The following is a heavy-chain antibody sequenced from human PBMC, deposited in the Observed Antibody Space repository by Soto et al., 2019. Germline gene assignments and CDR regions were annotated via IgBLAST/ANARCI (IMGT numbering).Heavy chain of an antibody. Sequence: QVQLVQSGAEVKKPGSSVRVSCTASGDTFNFYTISWVRQVPGQGPEWMGRIIPMLGMSNYAQKFQGRVTIMADKSTSTVYMNLSGLTSEDTAVYYCATNYGSGSTHFDYWGQGTLGTFSS. CDR1: GDTFNFYT. CDR3: ATNYGSGSTHFDY. D-gene: IGHD3-10*01. V-gene: IGHV1-69*02. CDR2: IIPMLGMS. J-gene: IGHJ4*02.